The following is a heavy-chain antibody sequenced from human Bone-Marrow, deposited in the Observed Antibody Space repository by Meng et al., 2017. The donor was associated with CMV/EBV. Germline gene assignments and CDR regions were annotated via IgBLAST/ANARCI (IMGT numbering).Heavy chain of an antibody. CDR1: GFSFSAYA. CDR3: AKSWDGMDV. Sequence: GESLKISCAASGFSFSAYAMNWVRQAPGKGLEWVSSISSTGTYIYYAESVKGRFTISRDNAKNSLYLQMNSLRAEDTAVYYCAKSWDGMDVWGQGPTVTVSS. CDR2: ISSTGTYI. V-gene: IGHV3-21*01. J-gene: IGHJ6*02. D-gene: IGHD6-13*01.